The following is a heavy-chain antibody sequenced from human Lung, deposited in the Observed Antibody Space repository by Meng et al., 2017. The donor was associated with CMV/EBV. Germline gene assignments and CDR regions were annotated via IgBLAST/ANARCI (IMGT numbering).Heavy chain of an antibody. CDR1: GYSFTTHW. D-gene: IGHD4-11*01. V-gene: IGHV5-51*01. CDR3: ARQDSYTNYYVDL. Sequence: GGSLRLXXKGSGYSFTTHWIGWVRQMPGKGLEWMGVIYPGDSDTTYSPSFQGRVTISADKSITTAYLQLRSLKASDTAVYYCARQDSYTNYYVDLWGRGTLVTFSS. J-gene: IGHJ4*02. CDR2: IYPGDSDT.